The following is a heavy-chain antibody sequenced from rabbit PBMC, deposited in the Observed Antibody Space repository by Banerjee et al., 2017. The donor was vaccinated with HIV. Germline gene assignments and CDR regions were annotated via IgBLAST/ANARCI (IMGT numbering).Heavy chain of an antibody. CDR1: GFDFSSYG. J-gene: IGHJ4*01. CDR2: IYTGSGDT. Sequence: QEQLKESGGGLVQPGGSLKLSCKASGFDFSSYGVSWVRQAPGKGLEWIGCIYTGSGDTYYASWAKGRFTISKTSSTTVTLQMTSLTAADTATYFCARNYDLWGPGTLVTVS. D-gene: IGHD2-1*01. CDR3: ARNYDL. V-gene: IGHV1S45*01.